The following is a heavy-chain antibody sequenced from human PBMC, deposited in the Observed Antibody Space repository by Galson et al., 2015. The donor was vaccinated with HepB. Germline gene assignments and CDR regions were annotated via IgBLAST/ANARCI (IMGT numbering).Heavy chain of an antibody. CDR3: ARVGNYFDSSGAFDI. D-gene: IGHD3-22*01. CDR1: GFTFSRYW. CDR2: INGDGQNT. Sequence: SLRLSCAASGFTFSRYWIHWVRQAPGEGLVWVSRINGDGQNTNYADSVKGRFTISRDNVKNTLYLQMNSLRAEDTAVYYCARVGNYFDSSGAFDIWGQGTMVTVSS. J-gene: IGHJ3*02. V-gene: IGHV3-74*01.